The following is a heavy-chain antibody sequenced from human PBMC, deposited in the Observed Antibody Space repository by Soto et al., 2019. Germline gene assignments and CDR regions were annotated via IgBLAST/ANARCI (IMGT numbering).Heavy chain of an antibody. V-gene: IGHV4-59*01. CDR3: ARGSVEGNPFDY. CDR2: IYFRGTT. J-gene: IGHJ4*02. D-gene: IGHD1-26*01. Sequence: SETLSLTCTVSGGSISSYYWSWIRQPPGKGLEWIGYIYFRGTTNYNPSLKSRVTMSADTSKNQFSLKLNSVTAADTAVYYCARGSVEGNPFDYWGQGTLVTVSS. CDR1: GGSISSYY.